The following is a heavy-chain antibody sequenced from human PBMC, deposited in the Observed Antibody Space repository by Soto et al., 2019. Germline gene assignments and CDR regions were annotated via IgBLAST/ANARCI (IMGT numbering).Heavy chain of an antibody. CDR2: VSHDGYNK. J-gene: IGHJ4*02. Sequence: QVQLVESGGGVVQPGRSLRLSCVGSGFTFSYFTIHWVRQAPGKGLEWLAMVSHDGYNKYYADSVKGRFTISRDDSENAVYLQMNSLRPEDTAHYYCAREGTFSSGWYRGFDSWGQGNLVTVSS. D-gene: IGHD6-19*01. CDR1: GFTFSYFT. V-gene: IGHV3-30-3*01. CDR3: AREGTFSSGWYRGFDS.